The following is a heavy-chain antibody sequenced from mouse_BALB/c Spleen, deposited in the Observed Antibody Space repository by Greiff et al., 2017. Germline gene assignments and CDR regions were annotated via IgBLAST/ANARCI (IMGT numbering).Heavy chain of an antibody. CDR2: ISSGSSTI. V-gene: IGHV5-17*02. CDR3: ARYYYRASYAMDY. Sequence: EVQGVESGGGLVQPGGSRKLSCAASGFTFSSFGMHWVRQAPEKGLEWVAYISSGSSTIYYADTVKGRFTISRDNPKNTLFLQMTSLRSEDTAMYYCARYYYRASYAMDYWGQGTSVTVSS. D-gene: IGHD2-12*01. J-gene: IGHJ4*01. CDR1: GFTFSSFG.